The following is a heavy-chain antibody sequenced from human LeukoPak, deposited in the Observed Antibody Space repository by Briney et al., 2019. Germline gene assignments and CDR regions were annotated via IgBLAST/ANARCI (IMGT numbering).Heavy chain of an antibody. V-gene: IGHV4-4*07. Sequence: PSETLSLTCTVSGGSIRSYYWSWVRQPAGKGLEWIGRIYSTGRSDYNPSLKSRITMSVDTSKNQFSLKLSSVTAADTAVYYCARDGPRSGYDLGHFDNLGQGTLVTASS. J-gene: IGHJ4*02. CDR3: ARDGPRSGYDLGHFDN. CDR1: GGSIRSYY. D-gene: IGHD5-12*01. CDR2: IYSTGRS.